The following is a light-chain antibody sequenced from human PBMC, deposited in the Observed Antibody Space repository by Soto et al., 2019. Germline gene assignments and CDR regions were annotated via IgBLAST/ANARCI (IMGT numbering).Light chain of an antibody. J-gene: IGLJ3*02. CDR1: NVGSKV. Sequence: SYELTQPPSVSVAPGQTATISCGGNNVGSKVVHWYQQKPGQAPVLVVYDDTYRPSGIPERFSGSNSGNKATLTISRVEAGDEADYYCQVWHIGSYRVFGGGTKVTVL. CDR2: DDT. CDR3: QVWHIGSYRV. V-gene: IGLV3-21*02.